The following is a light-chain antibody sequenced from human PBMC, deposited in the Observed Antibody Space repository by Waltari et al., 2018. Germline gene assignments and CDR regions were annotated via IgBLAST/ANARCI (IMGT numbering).Light chain of an antibody. CDR3: QQYNNWPPYT. V-gene: IGKV3D-15*01. Sequence: EVVMTQSPATLAVSPGERATLSCRASQSVRSSLAWYQQKPGQAPRLLLYGASTRATVIPDRFSGIESGTEFTLTISSLQSEDFAIYYCQQYNNWPPYTFGQGTKLEIK. J-gene: IGKJ2*01. CDR2: GAS. CDR1: QSVRSS.